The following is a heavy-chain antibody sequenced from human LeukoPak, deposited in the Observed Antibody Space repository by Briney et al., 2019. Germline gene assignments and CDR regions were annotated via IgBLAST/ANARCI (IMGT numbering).Heavy chain of an antibody. CDR1: GYTFTGYY. D-gene: IGHD3-22*01. J-gene: IGHJ4*02. V-gene: IGHV1-2*02. CDR3: ARGYGSSGFFDY. Sequence: AASVKVSCKAFGYTFTGYYMHWVRQAPGQGLEWMGWINPNSGGTNYAQKFQGRVTMTRDTSISTAYMELSRLRSDDTAVYYCARGYGSSGFFDYWGQGTLVTVSS. CDR2: INPNSGGT.